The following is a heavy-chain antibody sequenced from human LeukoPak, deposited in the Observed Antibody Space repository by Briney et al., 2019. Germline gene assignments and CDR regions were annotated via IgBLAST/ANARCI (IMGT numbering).Heavy chain of an antibody. D-gene: IGHD2-2*01. CDR3: ARHTHCSSTSCYLFDY. CDR1: GGSISSSSYY. CDR2: IYYSGST. V-gene: IGHV4-39*01. J-gene: IGHJ4*02. Sequence: SETLSLTCTVSGGSISSSSYYWGWIRQPPGKGLEWIGSIYYSGSTYYNPSLKSRVTISVDTSKNQFSLKLSSVTAADTAVYYCARHTHCSSTSCYLFDYWGQGTLVTVSS.